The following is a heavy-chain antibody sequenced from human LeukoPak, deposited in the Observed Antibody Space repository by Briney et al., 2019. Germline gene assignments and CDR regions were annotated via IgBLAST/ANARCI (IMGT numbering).Heavy chain of an antibody. CDR1: GGSFSGYY. V-gene: IGHV4-34*01. D-gene: IGHD6-13*01. CDR3: ARGSSNQYYYGMDV. Sequence: SETLSLTCAVYGGSFSGYYWSWIRQPPGKGLEWIGEINHSGSTNYNPSLKSRVTISVDTSKNQFSLKLSSVTAADTAVYYCARGSSNQYYYGMDVWGQGTTVTVSS. CDR2: INHSGST. J-gene: IGHJ6*02.